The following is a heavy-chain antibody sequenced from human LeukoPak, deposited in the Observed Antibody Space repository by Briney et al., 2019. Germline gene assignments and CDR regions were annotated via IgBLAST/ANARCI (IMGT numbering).Heavy chain of an antibody. Sequence: PGGSLRLSCAASGFTFDDYGMSWVRQAPGKGLEWVSGINWNGGSTGYADSVKGRFTISRDNAKNSLYLQMNSLRAEDTAVYYCARTGYSSSWYVGRLPQYYYYMDVWGKGTTVTVSS. CDR2: INWNGGST. CDR1: GFTFDDYG. J-gene: IGHJ6*03. D-gene: IGHD6-13*01. CDR3: ARTGYSSSWYVGRLPQYYYYMDV. V-gene: IGHV3-20*04.